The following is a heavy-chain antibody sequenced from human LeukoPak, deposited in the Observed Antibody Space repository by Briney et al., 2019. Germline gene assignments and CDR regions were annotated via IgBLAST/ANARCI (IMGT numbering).Heavy chain of an antibody. CDR2: INPNSGGT. V-gene: IGHV1-2*02. J-gene: IGHJ4*02. CDR1: GYTFTGYY. CDR3: ARDRTLSSPLDY. Sequence: ASVKVSCKASGYTFTGYYMHWVRQAPGQGLEWMGWINPNSGGTNYAQKFQGRVTMTRDTYISTAYMELSRLRSDDTAVYYCARDRTLSSPLDYWGQGTLVTVSS. D-gene: IGHD6-13*01.